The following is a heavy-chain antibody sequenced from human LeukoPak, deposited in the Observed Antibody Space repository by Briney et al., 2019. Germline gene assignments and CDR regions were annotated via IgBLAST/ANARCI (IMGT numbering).Heavy chain of an antibody. V-gene: IGHV4-61*02. D-gene: IGHD3-3*01. CDR3: ARGSGFWSGYGGINWFDP. CDR1: GGSISSGSYY. J-gene: IGHJ5*02. CDR2: IYTSGST. Sequence: KPSETLSLTCTVSGGSISSGSYYWSWIRQPAGKGLEWIGRIYTSGSTNYNPSLKSRVTISVDTSKNQFSLKLSSVTAADTAVYYCARGSGFWSGYGGINWFDPWGQGTLVTVSS.